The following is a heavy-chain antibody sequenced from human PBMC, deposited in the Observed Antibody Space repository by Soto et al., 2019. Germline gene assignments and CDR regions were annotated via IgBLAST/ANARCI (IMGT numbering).Heavy chain of an antibody. CDR1: GYTFTSYG. D-gene: IGHD6-13*01. CDR2: ISAYNGNT. Sequence: ASVKVSCKASGYTFTSYGISWVRQAPGQGLEWMGWISAYNGNTNYAQKLQGRVTMTTDTSTSTAYMELRSPRSDDTAVYYCARGAAAGHYYYYGMDVWGQGTTVTVSS. J-gene: IGHJ6*02. CDR3: ARGAAAGHYYYYGMDV. V-gene: IGHV1-18*01.